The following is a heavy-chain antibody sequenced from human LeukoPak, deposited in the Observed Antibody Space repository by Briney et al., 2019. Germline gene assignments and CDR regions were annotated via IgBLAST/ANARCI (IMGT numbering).Heavy chain of an antibody. V-gene: IGHV3-15*01. CDR1: GFTFRNAW. J-gene: IGHJ5*01. CDR2: IKIKTDGGTT. Sequence: GGPLRLSCAAPGFTFRNAWTSWVRQAPGKGLEWGGRIKIKTDGGTTDYAAPVKGRFTTSRDDSKNTLYRQSNSLKTEASAAYYWTTRIIESRGGDCYSPFDSWGQGALVTVSS. CDR3: TTRIIESRGGDCYSPFDS. D-gene: IGHD2-21*02.